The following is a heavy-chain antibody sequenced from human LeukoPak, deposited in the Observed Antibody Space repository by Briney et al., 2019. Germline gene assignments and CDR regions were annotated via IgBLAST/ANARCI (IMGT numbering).Heavy chain of an antibody. CDR2: ISSSGSTI. CDR3: ARATYYDSSSAIDI. CDR1: GFTFSSYE. D-gene: IGHD3-22*01. J-gene: IGHJ3*02. V-gene: IGHV3-48*03. Sequence: GGSLRLSCAASGFTFSSYEMNWVRQAPGKGLEWVSYISSSGSTIYYADSVKGRFTISRDNAKNSLYLQMNSLRAEDTAVYYCARATYYDSSSAIDIWGQGTMVTVSS.